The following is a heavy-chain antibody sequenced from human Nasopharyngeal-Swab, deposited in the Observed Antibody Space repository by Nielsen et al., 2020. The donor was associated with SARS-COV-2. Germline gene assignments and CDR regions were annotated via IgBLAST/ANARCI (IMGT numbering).Heavy chain of an antibody. CDR3: ARDFGDRYSSSALES. Sequence: GSLRLSCTVSGYSISSGNYWGWIRQPPGKGLEWIGSIYHSGSNYYNPSLKSRLTISVDRSKNKVARKLSSVTAADTAVYYCARDFGDRYSSSALESWGQGTLVTVSS. J-gene: IGHJ4*02. V-gene: IGHV4-38-2*02. CDR1: GYSISSGNY. CDR2: IYHSGSN. D-gene: IGHD2-15*01.